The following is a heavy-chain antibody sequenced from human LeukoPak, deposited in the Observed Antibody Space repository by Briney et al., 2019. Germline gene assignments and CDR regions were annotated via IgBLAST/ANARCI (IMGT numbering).Heavy chain of an antibody. J-gene: IGHJ6*03. CDR2: IYYSGST. Sequence: SETLSLTCTVSGGSISSSSYYWGWIRQPPGKGLEWIGSIYYSGSTYYNPSLKSRVTISVDTSKNQFSLKLSSVTAADTAVYYCARVFGGSYYDHYYYYMDVWGKGTTVTVSS. D-gene: IGHD1-26*01. V-gene: IGHV4-39*07. CDR1: GGSISSSSYY. CDR3: ARVFGGSYYDHYYYYMDV.